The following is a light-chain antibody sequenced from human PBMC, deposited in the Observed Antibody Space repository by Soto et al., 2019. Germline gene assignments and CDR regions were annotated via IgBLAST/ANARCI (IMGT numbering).Light chain of an antibody. Sequence: IVMTQSPATLSVSPGKRATLSCTASQSVSSKLAWYQQKPGQAPRLLIYGASTRATGIPARFSGSGSGTEFTLTISSLQSEDFGVYYCQQYNNWPRTFGQGTRVDIK. V-gene: IGKV3-15*01. CDR3: QQYNNWPRT. CDR1: QSVSSK. CDR2: GAS. J-gene: IGKJ1*01.